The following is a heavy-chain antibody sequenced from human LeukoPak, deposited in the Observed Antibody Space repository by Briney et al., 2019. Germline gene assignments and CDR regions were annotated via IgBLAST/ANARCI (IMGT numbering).Heavy chain of an antibody. Sequence: PGGSLRLSCAADSAFSSNTYSWIRQTPGKGLEWVAKMKEDGSATFYVDSVRGRFTLSRDNAKRSLYLQMSSLKVEDTAVYYCARGGASHFESWGQGTLVSVST. CDR2: MKEDGSAT. CDR1: AFSSNTYS. CDR3: ARGGASHFES. D-gene: IGHD3-16*01. J-gene: IGHJ4*02. V-gene: IGHV3-7*04.